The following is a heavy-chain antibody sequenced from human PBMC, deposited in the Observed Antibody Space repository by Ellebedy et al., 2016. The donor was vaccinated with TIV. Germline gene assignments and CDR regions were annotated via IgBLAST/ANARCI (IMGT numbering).Heavy chain of an antibody. CDR1: GFTFSDYY. V-gene: IGHV3-11*06. Sequence: PGGSLRLSCEASGFTFSDYYMSWIRQAPGKGLEWVSYISSSSSYTNYADSVKGRFTISRDNAKNSLYLRMNSLRAEDTAVYYCARDLYGSGSYSSDWGQGTLVTVSS. D-gene: IGHD3-10*01. J-gene: IGHJ4*02. CDR3: ARDLYGSGSYSSD. CDR2: ISSSSSYT.